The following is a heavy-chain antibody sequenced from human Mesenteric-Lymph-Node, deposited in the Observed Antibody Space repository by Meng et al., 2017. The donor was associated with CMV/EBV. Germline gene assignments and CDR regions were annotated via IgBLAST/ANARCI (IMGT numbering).Heavy chain of an antibody. V-gene: IGHV3-23*03. CDR2: ISRDGANT. CDR1: GLSFTTYA. D-gene: IGHD3-22*01. J-gene: IGHJ4*01. Sequence: GGSLRLSCAASGLSFTTYAMSWVRQAPGKGLEWVSVISRDGANTYYADSVKGRFTISRDDSKNTLYLQMNSLRAEDTAVYYCAKDGSPYYYDSSGYYGYFDYWGHGTLVTVSS. CDR3: AKDGSPYYYDSSGYYGYFDY.